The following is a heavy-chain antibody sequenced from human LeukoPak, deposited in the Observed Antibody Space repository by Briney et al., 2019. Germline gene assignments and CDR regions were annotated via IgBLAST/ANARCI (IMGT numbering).Heavy chain of an antibody. CDR2: ISYDGSNK. CDR3: AKVFGSGSYYGWYYYYGMDV. Sequence: GRSLRLSCAASGFTFSSYAMHWVRQAPGKGLEWVAVISYDGSNKYYADSVKGRFTISRDNSKNTLYLQMNSLRAEDTAVYYCAKVFGSGSYYGWYYYYGMDVWGQGTTVTVSS. J-gene: IGHJ6*02. CDR1: GFTFSSYA. V-gene: IGHV3-30*04. D-gene: IGHD3-10*01.